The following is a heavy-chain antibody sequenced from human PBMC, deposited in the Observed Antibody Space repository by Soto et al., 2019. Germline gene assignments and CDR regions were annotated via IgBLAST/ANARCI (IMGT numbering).Heavy chain of an antibody. D-gene: IGHD3-9*01. V-gene: IGHV1-18*01. CDR2: ISAYNGNT. Sequence: ASVKVSCKASGYTFTSYGISWVRQAPGQGLEWMGWISAYNGNTNYAQKLQGRVTMTTDTSTGTAYMELRSLRSDDTAVYYCARAPQGLVKPDYWGQGTLVTVSS. CDR1: GYTFTSYG. CDR3: ARAPQGLVKPDY. J-gene: IGHJ4*02.